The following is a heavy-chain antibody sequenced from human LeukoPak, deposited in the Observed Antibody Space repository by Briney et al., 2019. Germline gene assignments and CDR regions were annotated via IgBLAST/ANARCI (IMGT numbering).Heavy chain of an antibody. D-gene: IGHD4-11*01. CDR3: ARGDSNYVGFDY. Sequence: SETLSLTCTVSGGSISSYYWSWIRQPPGKGLEWIGYIYYSGSTNYNPSLKSRVTISVDTSKNQFSLKLSSVTAADTVVYYCARGDSNYVGFDYWGQGTLVVVSS. J-gene: IGHJ4*02. CDR1: GGSISSYY. V-gene: IGHV4-59*08. CDR2: IYYSGST.